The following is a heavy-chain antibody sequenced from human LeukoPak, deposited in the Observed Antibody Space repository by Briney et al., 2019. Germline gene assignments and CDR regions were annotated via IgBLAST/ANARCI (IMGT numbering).Heavy chain of an antibody. D-gene: IGHD3-22*01. CDR2: TYHSGST. CDR3: ARGDYYDSSGYLYAFDI. Sequence: SETLSLTCAVSGYSISSGYYWGWIRQPPGKGLEWIGSTYHSGSTYYNPSLKSRVTISVDTSKNQFSLKLSSVTAADTAVYYCARGDYYDSSGYLYAFDIWGQGTMVTVSS. CDR1: GYSISSGYY. J-gene: IGHJ3*02. V-gene: IGHV4-38-2*01.